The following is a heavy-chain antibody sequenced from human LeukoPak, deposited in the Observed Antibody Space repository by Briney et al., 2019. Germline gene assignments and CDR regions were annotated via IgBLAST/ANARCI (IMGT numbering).Heavy chain of an antibody. CDR3: ARDSIAAAGSGNFDY. CDR2: FSSSSSYI. D-gene: IGHD6-13*01. Sequence: PGGSLRLSCAASGFTFSSYSMNWVRQAPGKGLEWVSSFSSSSSYIYYADSVKGRFTISRDNAKNSLYLQMNSLRAEDTAVYYCARDSIAAAGSGNFDYWGQGTLVTVSS. V-gene: IGHV3-21*01. CDR1: GFTFSSYS. J-gene: IGHJ4*02.